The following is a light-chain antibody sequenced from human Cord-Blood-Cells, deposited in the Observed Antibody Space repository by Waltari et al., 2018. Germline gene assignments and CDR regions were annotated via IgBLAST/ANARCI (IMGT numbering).Light chain of an antibody. CDR3: QQYGSSPQT. V-gene: IGKV3-20*01. J-gene: IGKJ1*01. CDR1: QSVSSSY. Sequence: EIVLTQSPGTPSLSPGERATLSCRASQSVSSSYLAWYQQKPGQAPRLLLHGASSRATGIPDRFSGSGSGTDFTLTISRLGPEDFAVYYCQQYGSSPQTFGQGTKVEIK. CDR2: GAS.